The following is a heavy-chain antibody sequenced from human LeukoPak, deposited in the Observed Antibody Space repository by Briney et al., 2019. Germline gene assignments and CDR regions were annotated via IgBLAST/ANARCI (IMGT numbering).Heavy chain of an antibody. J-gene: IGHJ6*01. D-gene: IGHD6-19*01. Sequence: SQTLSLTCAISGDSVSSNSAAWNWIRQSPSRGLEWLGRTYYRSRWYYDYAKSLKSRTIINTDTSENQFSLQLNSVTSEDTAVYYCARARIPVVGIPYYYSGMDVWGQGTTVTVSS. CDR2: TYYRSRWYY. CDR1: GDSVSSNSAA. V-gene: IGHV6-1*01. CDR3: ARARIPVVGIPYYYSGMDV.